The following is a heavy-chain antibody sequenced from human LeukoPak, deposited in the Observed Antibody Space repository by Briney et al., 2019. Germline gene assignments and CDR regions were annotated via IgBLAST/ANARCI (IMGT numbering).Heavy chain of an antibody. J-gene: IGHJ4*02. V-gene: IGHV4-59*01. CDR2: IYYSGST. Sequence: SETLSLTCTVSGGSIGSYYWSWIRQPPGKGLEWIGYIYYSGSTNYNPSLKSRVTISVDTSKNQFSLKLSSVTAADTAVYYCAARGSSSCIDYWGQGTLVTVSS. CDR3: AARGSSSCIDY. D-gene: IGHD6-13*01. CDR1: GGSIGSYY.